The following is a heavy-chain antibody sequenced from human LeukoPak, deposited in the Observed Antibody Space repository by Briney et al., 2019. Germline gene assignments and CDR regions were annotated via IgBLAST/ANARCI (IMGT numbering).Heavy chain of an antibody. J-gene: IGHJ5*02. V-gene: IGHV4-59*01. CDR2: IYYSGST. Sequence: SETLSLTCTVSGDSINNYYWSWIRQPPGKGLEWIGYIYYSGSTNYNPSLKSRVTISVDTSKNRFSLKLSSVTAADTAVYYCAGERIRVRERSWSDPWGQGPLVTVS. CDR3: AGERIRVRERSWSDP. D-gene: IGHD3-10*01. CDR1: GDSINNYY.